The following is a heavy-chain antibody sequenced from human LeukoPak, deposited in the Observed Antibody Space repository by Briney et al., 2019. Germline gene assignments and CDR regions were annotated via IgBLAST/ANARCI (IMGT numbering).Heavy chain of an antibody. V-gene: IGHV3-66*01. CDR2: IYSGGTT. J-gene: IGHJ4*02. Sequence: GGSLRLSCAVSGFTVSSKYMSWVRQAPGKGLEWVSVIYSGGTTYYADSVKGRFTISRDISKNTLYLQMNSLRAEDTAVYYCARDSMSSGYYFGLDYWGQGTLVTVSS. CDR3: ARDSMSSGYYFGLDY. CDR1: GFTVSSKY. D-gene: IGHD3-22*01.